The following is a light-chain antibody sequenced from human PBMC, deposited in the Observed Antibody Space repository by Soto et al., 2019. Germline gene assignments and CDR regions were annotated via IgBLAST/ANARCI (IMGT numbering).Light chain of an antibody. V-gene: IGKV3-15*01. Sequence: EIVLTQSPGTLSVSPGERATLSCRASQSVSSNLAWYQQKPGQAPRLLIYGASTRATGIPARFSGSGSGTDFTLTITTLQPEDVGIYYCQQCHATPLTFGQGTRLEIK. CDR2: GAS. J-gene: IGKJ5*01. CDR3: QQCHATPLT. CDR1: QSVSSN.